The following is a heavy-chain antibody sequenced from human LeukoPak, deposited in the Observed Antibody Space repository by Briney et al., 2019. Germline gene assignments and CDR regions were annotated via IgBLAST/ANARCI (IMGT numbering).Heavy chain of an antibody. D-gene: IGHD3-10*01. J-gene: IGHJ3*02. V-gene: IGHV4-59*01. CDR2: IYYSGST. Sequence: PSETLSLTCTVSGGSISSYYWSWIRQPPGKGLEWIGYIYYSGSTNYNPSLKSRVTISVDTSKNQFSLKLSCVTAADTAVYYCASYKAAPDAFDIWGQGTMVTVSS. CDR1: GGSISSYY. CDR3: ASYKAAPDAFDI.